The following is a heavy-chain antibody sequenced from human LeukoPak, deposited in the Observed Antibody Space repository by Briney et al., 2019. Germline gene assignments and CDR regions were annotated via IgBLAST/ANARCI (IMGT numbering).Heavy chain of an antibody. CDR3: ARRAYCSSTSCPQTSAFDI. Sequence: GASVKVSCKASGYTFTSYGISWVRQAPGQGLEWMGWISAYNGNTNYAQKLQGRVTMTTDTSTSTAYMELRSLRSDDTALYYCARRAYCSSTSCPQTSAFDIWGQGTMVTVSS. V-gene: IGHV1-18*01. D-gene: IGHD2-2*01. CDR2: ISAYNGNT. CDR1: GYTFTSYG. J-gene: IGHJ3*02.